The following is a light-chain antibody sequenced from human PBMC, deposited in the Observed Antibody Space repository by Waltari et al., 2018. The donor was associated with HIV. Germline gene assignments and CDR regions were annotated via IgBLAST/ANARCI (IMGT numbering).Light chain of an antibody. CDR1: TSNLGDHF. J-gene: IGLJ2*01. CDR2: DNH. CDR3: GTWDTSLNAGV. Sequence: QSVLTQPPAVSAAPGQKATIPCSGTTSNLGDHFVCWYQKLPGTAPKLLIFDNHKRPSGVSDRFSASQSATSATLDITGLHTGDEAEYYCGTWDTSLNAGVFGGGTKVSVL. V-gene: IGLV1-51*01.